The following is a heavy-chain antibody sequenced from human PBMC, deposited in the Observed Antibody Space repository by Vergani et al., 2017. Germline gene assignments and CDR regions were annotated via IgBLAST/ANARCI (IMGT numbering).Heavy chain of an antibody. CDR2: IYTSGST. D-gene: IGHD7-27*01. CDR1: GGSISSGSYY. J-gene: IGHJ3*02. CDR3: ARVALANWGLGAAFDI. Sequence: QVQLQESGPGLVKPSQTLSLTCTVSGGSISSGSYYWSWIRQPAGKGLEWIGRIYTSGSTNYNPSLKSRVTISVDTSKNQFSLKLSSVTAADTAVYYCARVALANWGLGAAFDIWGQGTMVTVSS. V-gene: IGHV4-61*02.